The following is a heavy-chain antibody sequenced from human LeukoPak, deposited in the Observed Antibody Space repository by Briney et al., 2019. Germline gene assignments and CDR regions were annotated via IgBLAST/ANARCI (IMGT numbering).Heavy chain of an antibody. V-gene: IGHV3-48*04. CDR1: GFTFSSYS. CDR2: ITTTSSTI. D-gene: IGHD3-22*01. J-gene: IGHJ4*02. CDR3: AREGNFYDSSGYYSY. Sequence: GGSLRPSCAASGFTFSSYSMNWVRQAPGEGLEWVSYITTTSSTIKYADSVKGRFTISRDNAKNSLYLQMNSLRAEDTAVYYCAREGNFYDSSGYYSYWGQGTLVTVSS.